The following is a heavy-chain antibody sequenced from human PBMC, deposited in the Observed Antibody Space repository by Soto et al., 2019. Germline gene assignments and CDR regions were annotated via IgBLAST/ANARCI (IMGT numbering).Heavy chain of an antibody. J-gene: IGHJ3*02. CDR3: ARERSSGYDAFDI. CDR2: IIPILGIA. V-gene: IGHV1-69*04. CDR1: GGTFSSYT. Sequence: GASVKVSCKASGGTFSSYTISWVRQAPGQGLEWMGRIIPILGIANYAQKFQGRVTITADKSTSTAYMELSSLRSEDTAVYYCARERSSGYDAFDIWGQGTMVTVSS. D-gene: IGHD6-19*01.